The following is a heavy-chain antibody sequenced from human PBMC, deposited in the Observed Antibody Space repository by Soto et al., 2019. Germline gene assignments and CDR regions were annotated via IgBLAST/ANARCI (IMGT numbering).Heavy chain of an antibody. CDR3: ARATSFSGHHGY. Sequence: QLQLQESGPGLVKPSQTLSLACTVSGGSFSSGGYYWSWIRQLPGKGLEWIGYIYYSGSTYYTPSLKSRFTISLDTSKNQFSLKLSSVTAAETAVYYCARATSFSGHHGYWGQGTLVTVSS. D-gene: IGHD2-8*02. V-gene: IGHV4-31*03. CDR2: IYYSGST. J-gene: IGHJ4*02. CDR1: GGSFSSGGYY.